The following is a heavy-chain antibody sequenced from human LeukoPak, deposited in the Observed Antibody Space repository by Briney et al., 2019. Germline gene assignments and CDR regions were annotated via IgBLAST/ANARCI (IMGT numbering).Heavy chain of an antibody. CDR1: RFTFSNYW. CDR3: ARAMDV. J-gene: IGHJ6*02. Sequence: GGSLRLSCAASRFTFSNYWMHWVRQAPGKGLEWVANIKQDGSEKYYVDSVKGRFTISRDNAKNSLYLQMNSLRAEDTAVYYCARAMDVWVQGTTVTVSS. V-gene: IGHV3-7*03. CDR2: IKQDGSEK.